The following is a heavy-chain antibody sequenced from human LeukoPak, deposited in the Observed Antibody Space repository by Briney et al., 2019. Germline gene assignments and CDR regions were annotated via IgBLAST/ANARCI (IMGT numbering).Heavy chain of an antibody. V-gene: IGHV4-59*08. CDR1: GGSISSYY. CDR3: ARGGVPSYYFDY. D-gene: IGHD3-10*01. CDR2: IYYSGST. J-gene: IGHJ4*02. Sequence: SETVSLTCTVSGGSISSYYWSWIRQPPGKGLEWIGYIYYSGSTNYNPSLKSRVTISVDTSKNQFSLKLSSVTAADTAVYYCARGGVPSYYFDYWGQGTLVTVSS.